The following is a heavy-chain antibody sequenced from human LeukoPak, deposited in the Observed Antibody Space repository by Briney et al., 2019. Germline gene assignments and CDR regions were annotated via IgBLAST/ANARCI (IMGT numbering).Heavy chain of an antibody. CDR2: INQDGSQK. Sequence: PGGSLRLSCAASGFISSTYWMTWVRQAPGKGLEWVANINQDGSQKYFVDSVKGRFTISRDNANNSLYLQMNSLGAEDTAVYYCARGLNWFDPWGQGTLVTVSS. CDR3: ARGLNWFDP. J-gene: IGHJ5*02. CDR1: GFISSTYW. V-gene: IGHV3-7*05.